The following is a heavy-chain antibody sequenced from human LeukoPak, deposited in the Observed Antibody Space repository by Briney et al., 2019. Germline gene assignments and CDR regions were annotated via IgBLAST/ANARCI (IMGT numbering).Heavy chain of an antibody. J-gene: IGHJ5*02. Sequence: GGSLRLSCAASGFTFSSHWMSWVRQAPGKGLEWVANIKKDGSEKYYVDAVKGRFTISRDNAKTSLYLQMNSLRAEDTAVYYCARGGYYGSGNDFRFDPWGQGTLVTVSS. D-gene: IGHD3-10*01. CDR2: IKKDGSEK. CDR1: GFTFSSHW. CDR3: ARGGYYGSGNDFRFDP. V-gene: IGHV3-7*01.